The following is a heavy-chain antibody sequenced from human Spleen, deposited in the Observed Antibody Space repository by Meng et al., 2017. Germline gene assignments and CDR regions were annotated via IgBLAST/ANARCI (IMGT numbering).Heavy chain of an antibody. CDR2: INHSGST. J-gene: IGHJ4*02. CDR3: ARGPTTMAHDFDY. V-gene: IGHV4-34*01. CDR1: VGSVSDYY. Sequence: QVHLQQWGAGLLKPSETLSITCVVSVGSVSDYYWSWIRQPPGKGLEWIGEINHSGSTNYNPSLESRATISVDTSQNNLSLKLSSVTAADSAVYYCARGPTTMAHDFDYWGQGTLVTVSS. D-gene: IGHD4-11*01.